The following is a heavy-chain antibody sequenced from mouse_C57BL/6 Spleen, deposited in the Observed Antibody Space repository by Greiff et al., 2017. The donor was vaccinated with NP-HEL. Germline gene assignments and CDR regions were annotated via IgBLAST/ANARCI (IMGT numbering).Heavy chain of an antibody. CDR2: IYPRSGNT. J-gene: IGHJ2*01. D-gene: IGHD4-1*02. Sequence: VKLLESGAELARPGASVKLSCKASGYTFTSYGISWVKQRTGQGLEWIGEIYPRSGNTYYNEKFKGKATLTADKSSSTAYMELRSLTSEDSAVYFCARSTGTEYFDYWGQGTTLTVSS. CDR1: GYTFTSYG. V-gene: IGHV1-81*01. CDR3: ARSTGTEYFDY.